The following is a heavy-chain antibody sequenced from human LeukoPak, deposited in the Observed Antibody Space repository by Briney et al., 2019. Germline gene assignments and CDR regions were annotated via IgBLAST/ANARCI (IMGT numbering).Heavy chain of an antibody. CDR1: GYTFPNHG. CDR2: INPYNGNT. J-gene: IGHJ4*02. CDR3: AREGGYNNRYYFDY. D-gene: IGHD5-24*01. V-gene: IGHV1-18*01. Sequence: RASVKVSCKASGYTFPNHGITWVRQAPGEGLEWMGWINPYNGNTNYAQRLQGRVTMTTDTSSSTAYMELRSLRSDDTAVYYCAREGGYNNRYYFDYWGQGTLVTVSS.